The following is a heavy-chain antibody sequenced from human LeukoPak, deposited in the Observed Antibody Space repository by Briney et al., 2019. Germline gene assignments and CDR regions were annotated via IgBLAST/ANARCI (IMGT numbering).Heavy chain of an antibody. Sequence: GGSLRLSCAASGFTFSYYSMNWVRQAPGKGLEWVSCISSGSSYIYYADSVRGRFTISRDIAKNSLYLQMNSLRAEDTAVYYCAKCSGASCYHSDDYWGQGTLVTVSS. CDR2: ISSGSSYI. J-gene: IGHJ4*02. V-gene: IGHV3-21*01. CDR1: GFTFSYYS. D-gene: IGHD2-15*01. CDR3: AKCSGASCYHSDDY.